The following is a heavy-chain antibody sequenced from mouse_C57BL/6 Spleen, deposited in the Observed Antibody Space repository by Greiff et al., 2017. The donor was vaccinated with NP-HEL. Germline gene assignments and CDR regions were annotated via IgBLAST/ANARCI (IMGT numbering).Heavy chain of an antibody. CDR2: IYPGSGNT. CDR1: GYTFTDYD. V-gene: IGHV1-76*01. CDR3: ARARDYDAMDY. Sequence: QVQLKESGAELVRPGASVKLSCKASGYTFTDYDINWVKQRPGQGLEWIARIYPGSGNTYYNEKFKGKATLTADKSSSNAYMQLSSLTSEDSAVYFCARARDYDAMDYWGQGTSVTVSS. J-gene: IGHJ4*01.